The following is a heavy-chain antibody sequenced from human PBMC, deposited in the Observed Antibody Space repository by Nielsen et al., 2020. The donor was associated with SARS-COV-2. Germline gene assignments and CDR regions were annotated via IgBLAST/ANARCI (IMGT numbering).Heavy chain of an antibody. J-gene: IGHJ2*01. CDR1: GGSISSSSYY. D-gene: IGHD5-24*01. Sequence: SETLSLTCTVSGGSISSSSYYWGWICQPPGKGLEWIGSIYYSGSTYYNPSLKSRVTISVDKSKNQFSLKLSSVTAADTAVYYCARANRRWLRLSPYWYFDLWGRGTLVTVSS. V-gene: IGHV4-39*07. CDR3: ARANRRWLRLSPYWYFDL. CDR2: IYYSGST.